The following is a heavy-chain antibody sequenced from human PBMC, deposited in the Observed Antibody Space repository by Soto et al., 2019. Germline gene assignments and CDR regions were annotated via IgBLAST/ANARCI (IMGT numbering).Heavy chain of an antibody. D-gene: IGHD2-21*02. J-gene: IGHJ5*02. Sequence: EVQLVETGGGLIQPGGSLRLSCAVSGFSVSDNFMSWVRQAPGKGLEWVSVIYWDGSTYYADSVKGRFAMSRDNSKNTLFLQMNSLRAEDTAVYYCVRCHTCGTDCYPNGFDPWGRGTLVTVSS. CDR3: VRCHTCGTDCYPNGFDP. CDR2: IYWDGST. CDR1: GFSVSDNF. V-gene: IGHV3-53*02.